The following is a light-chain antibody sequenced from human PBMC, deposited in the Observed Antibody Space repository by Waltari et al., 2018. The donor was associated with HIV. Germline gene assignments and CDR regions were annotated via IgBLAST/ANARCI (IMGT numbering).Light chain of an antibody. J-gene: IGLJ3*02. Sequence: QSALTQPASVSGSPGQSLPISCTGTSFDTYAYNFFSWFQHHPGKAPKVIIYEVINRPSGVASRFSGSRSGNTASLTISGLQPEDEAEYFCVSYISSSSPVFGGGTKLTVL. CDR1: SFDTYAYNF. CDR2: EVI. V-gene: IGLV2-14*01. CDR3: VSYISSSSPV.